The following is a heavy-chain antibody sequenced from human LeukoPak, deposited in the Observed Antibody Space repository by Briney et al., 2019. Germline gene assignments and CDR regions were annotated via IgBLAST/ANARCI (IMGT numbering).Heavy chain of an antibody. CDR2: ISSSGSTI. V-gene: IGHV3-48*03. J-gene: IGHJ4*02. CDR3: AGDYGDYVLDY. D-gene: IGHD4-17*01. Sequence: GGSLRLSCAASGFTFSSYEMNWVRQAPGKGLKWVSYISSSGSTIYYADSVKGRFTISRDNAKNSLYLQMNSLRAEDTAVYYCAGDYGDYVLDYWGQGTLVTVSS. CDR1: GFTFSSYE.